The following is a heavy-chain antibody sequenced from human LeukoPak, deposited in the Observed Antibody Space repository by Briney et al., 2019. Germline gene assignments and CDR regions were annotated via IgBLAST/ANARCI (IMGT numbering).Heavy chain of an antibody. CDR2: IYTSGST. Sequence: SQTLSLTCTVSGGSISSGSYYWSWIRQPAGKGLEWIGRIYTSGSTNYNPSLKSRVTISLDTSKNQFSLKLSSVTAADTAVYFCARGGDRYCSGDSCYSGGHYYYYMDVWDKGTTVTVSS. J-gene: IGHJ6*03. CDR3: ARGGDRYCSGDSCYSGGHYYYYMDV. D-gene: IGHD2-15*01. V-gene: IGHV4-61*02. CDR1: GGSISSGSYY.